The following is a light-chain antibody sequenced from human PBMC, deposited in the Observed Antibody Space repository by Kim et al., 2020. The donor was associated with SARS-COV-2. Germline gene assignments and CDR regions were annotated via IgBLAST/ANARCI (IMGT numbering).Light chain of an antibody. CDR1: QSVSTSS. Sequence: PGQKGTLSCRASQSVSTSSLAWYQQRPGQAPRLLIYGASTRAADIPDRFSGSGYGTDFTLTISRLEPEDFAVYYWQQYGRSPPYSFGQGTKLEI. J-gene: IGKJ2*01. V-gene: IGKV3-20*01. CDR2: GAS. CDR3: QQYGRSPPYS.